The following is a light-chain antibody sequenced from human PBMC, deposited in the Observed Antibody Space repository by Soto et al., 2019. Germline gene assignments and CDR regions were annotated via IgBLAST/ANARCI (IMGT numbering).Light chain of an antibody. Sequence: DIRMTQSPSTLSASVGDRVTITCRASQNVDTWLAWYQQKPGKAPKVLIYDASSLESGVPSRFSGSGSGTEFTLTISALQPDDYATYYCQQYKTYLTFGGGTKVDIK. CDR2: DAS. CDR3: QQYKTYLT. CDR1: QNVDTW. J-gene: IGKJ4*01. V-gene: IGKV1-5*01.